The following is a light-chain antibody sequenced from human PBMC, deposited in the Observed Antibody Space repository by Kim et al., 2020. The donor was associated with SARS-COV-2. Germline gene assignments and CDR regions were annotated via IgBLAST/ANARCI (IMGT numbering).Light chain of an antibody. CDR1: QSLLHSNEYNH. J-gene: IGKJ2*01. Sequence: GTPASIRCMSTQSLLHSNEYNHLDWYVLTPVQSPRILIYLCSYRASGVPDRFSASVSGTDFTLNISRVEAVDVGVYYCLQALQRGTFSQGTKLDI. V-gene: IGKV2-28*01. CDR2: LCS. CDR3: LQALQRGT.